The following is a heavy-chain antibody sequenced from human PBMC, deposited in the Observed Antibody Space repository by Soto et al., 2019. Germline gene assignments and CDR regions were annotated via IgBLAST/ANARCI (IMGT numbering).Heavy chain of an antibody. Sequence: GGSLRISCAASGFSFSTYAMSWVRQAPGKGLEWVSGISGSGNKTYYADSVKGRFTISRDNSKDTLYLQMNGLSAEDTALYYCARGVRLHFDNWGQGTLVTVSS. CDR1: GFSFSTYA. CDR2: ISGSGNKT. J-gene: IGHJ4*02. V-gene: IGHV3-23*01. CDR3: ARGVRLHFDN.